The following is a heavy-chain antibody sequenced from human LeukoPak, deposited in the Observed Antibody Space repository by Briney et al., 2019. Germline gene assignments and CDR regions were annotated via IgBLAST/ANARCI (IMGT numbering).Heavy chain of an antibody. CDR1: GFTFSTYT. J-gene: IGHJ6*03. CDR2: ITSSSRYI. D-gene: IGHD3-10*01. CDR3: AREAGYGSGTYSDYYFYYMDV. Sequence: GGSLRLSCAGSGFTFSTYTMNWVRQAPGKGLEWVAAITSSSRYISYADSLKGRFTISRENAKKSLYLQMSSLRAEDTAVYHCAREAGYGSGTYSDYYFYYMDVWGKGTTVTVSS. V-gene: IGHV3-21*01.